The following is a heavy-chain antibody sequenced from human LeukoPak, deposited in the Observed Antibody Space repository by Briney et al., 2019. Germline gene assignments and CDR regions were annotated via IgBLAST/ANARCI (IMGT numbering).Heavy chain of an antibody. V-gene: IGHV1-69*13. CDR1: GGTFSSYA. CDR2: IIPIFGTA. D-gene: IGHD3-10*01. J-gene: IGHJ3*02. Sequence: GASVKVPCKASGGTFSSYAISWVRQAPGQGLEWMGGIIPIFGTANYAQKFQGRDTITADESTSTAYMELSSLRSEDTAVYYCATDMVRGVWAFDIWGQGTMVTVSS. CDR3: ATDMVRGVWAFDI.